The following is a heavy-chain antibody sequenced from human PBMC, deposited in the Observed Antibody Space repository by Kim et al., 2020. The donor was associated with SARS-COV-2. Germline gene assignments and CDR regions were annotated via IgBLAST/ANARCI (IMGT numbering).Heavy chain of an antibody. Sequence: RYSPSFQGQVTISADKSITTAYLQWSSLKASDSAMYYCARFISRWYGMDVWGQGTTVTVSS. V-gene: IGHV5-51*01. J-gene: IGHJ6*02. D-gene: IGHD6-13*01. CDR3: ARFISRWYGMDV.